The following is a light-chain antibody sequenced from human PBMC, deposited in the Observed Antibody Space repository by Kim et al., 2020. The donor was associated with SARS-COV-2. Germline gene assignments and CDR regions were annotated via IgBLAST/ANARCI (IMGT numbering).Light chain of an antibody. CDR2: DAS. J-gene: IGKJ4*01. CDR3: QQFNSYLALT. V-gene: IGKV1-13*02. Sequence: AIQLTQSPSSLSASVGDRVTITCRASQGISSALAWYQQKPGKAPKLLIYDASSLESGVPSRFSGSGYGTDFTLTISSLQPEDFATYYCQQFNSYLALTFGGGTKVDIK. CDR1: QGISSA.